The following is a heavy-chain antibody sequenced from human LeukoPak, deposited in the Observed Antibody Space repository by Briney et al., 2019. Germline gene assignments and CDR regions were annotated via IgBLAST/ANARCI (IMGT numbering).Heavy chain of an antibody. CDR2: IYHSGST. CDR3: ATSANHGWFDP. D-gene: IGHD1-14*01. V-gene: IGHV4-4*02. Sequence: SETLSLTCAVSGGSISNNNWWNWVRQPPGKGLEWIGEIYHSGSTNYNPSLKSRITMSVDKSSNQFSLKLSSVTAADTAVYYCATSANHGWFDPWGQGTLVTVSS. J-gene: IGHJ5*02. CDR1: GGSISNNNW.